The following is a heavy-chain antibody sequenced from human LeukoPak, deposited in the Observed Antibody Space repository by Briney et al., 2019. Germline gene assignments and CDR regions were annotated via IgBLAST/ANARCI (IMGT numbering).Heavy chain of an antibody. J-gene: IGHJ4*02. CDR2: IYTSGST. CDR3: AREGSYDSSTMWYFDS. Sequence: SQTLSLTCSGPGGSISSGSYYWSWIWQPAGKGLQWIERIYTSGSTNYKPSLKRRVTISVDAAKNQFSLKLIAVTAADTAVYYCAREGSYDSSTMWYFDSWGQGTLVTVSS. V-gene: IGHV4-61*02. D-gene: IGHD3-22*01. CDR1: GGSISSGSYY.